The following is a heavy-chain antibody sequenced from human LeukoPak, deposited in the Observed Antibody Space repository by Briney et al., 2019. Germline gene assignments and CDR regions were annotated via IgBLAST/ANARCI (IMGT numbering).Heavy chain of an antibody. CDR1: GGSISNYY. CDR2: IYYSGST. CDR3: ARARRYYDSSGYHDY. Sequence: SETLSLTCTVSGGSISNYYWSWIRQPPGNTLEWIGYIYYSGSTNYNPSLKSRATISVDTSKNQFSLKLSSVTAADTAVYYCARARRYYDSSGYHDYWGQGTLVTVSS. J-gene: IGHJ4*02. V-gene: IGHV4-59*12. D-gene: IGHD3-22*01.